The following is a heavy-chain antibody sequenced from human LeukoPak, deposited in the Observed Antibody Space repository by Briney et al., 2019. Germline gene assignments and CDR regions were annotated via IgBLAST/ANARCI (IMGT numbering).Heavy chain of an antibody. V-gene: IGHV3-30*04. CDR1: GFTFSSYA. CDR2: ISYDGSNK. CDR3: ARESSSGWYYFDY. J-gene: IGHJ4*02. D-gene: IGHD6-19*01. Sequence: GGSLRLSCAASGFTFSSYAMYWARQAPGKGLEWVAVISYDGSNKYYADSVKGRFTISRDNSKNTLYLQMNSLRAEDTAVYYCARESSSGWYYFDYWGQGTLVTVSS.